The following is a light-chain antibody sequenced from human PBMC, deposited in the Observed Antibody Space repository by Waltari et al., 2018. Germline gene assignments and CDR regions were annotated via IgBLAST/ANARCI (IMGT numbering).Light chain of an antibody. CDR3: NSYAGSSSWV. CDR1: SRDIGFYDY. V-gene: IGLV2-14*03. Sequence: QSALTQPASVSGSPGQSITISCTWTSRDIGFYDYVSWYQQHPGKAPKLMIYDVSERPSGVSNRFSGSKSGNTASLTISGLQAEDEADYYCNSYAGSSSWVFGGGTKLTVL. CDR2: DVS. J-gene: IGLJ3*02.